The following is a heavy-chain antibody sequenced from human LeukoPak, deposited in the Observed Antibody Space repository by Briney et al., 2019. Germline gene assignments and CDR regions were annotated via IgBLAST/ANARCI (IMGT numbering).Heavy chain of an antibody. D-gene: IGHD3-10*01. Sequence: SETLSLTRTVSGGSISSSSYYWGWTRQPPGKGLEWIGSIYYSGSTYYNPSLKSRVTISVDTSKNQFSLKLSSVTAADTAVYYCARDFWFGELSPFDYWGQGILVIVSS. CDR3: ARDFWFGELSPFDY. J-gene: IGHJ4*02. CDR2: IYYSGST. CDR1: GGSISSSSYY. V-gene: IGHV4-39*07.